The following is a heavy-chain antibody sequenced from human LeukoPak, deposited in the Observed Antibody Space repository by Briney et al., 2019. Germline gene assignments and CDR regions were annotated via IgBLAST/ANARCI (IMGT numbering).Heavy chain of an antibody. Sequence: SETLSLTCTVSGGSISSYYWSWIRQPPGKGLEWIGYIYYSGSTNYNPSLKSRVTISVDTSKNQLSLKLSSVTAADTAVYYCARGRLDYYDSSGYPEFDYWGQGTLVTVSS. J-gene: IGHJ4*02. V-gene: IGHV4-59*01. D-gene: IGHD3-22*01. CDR2: IYYSGST. CDR1: GGSISSYY. CDR3: ARGRLDYYDSSGYPEFDY.